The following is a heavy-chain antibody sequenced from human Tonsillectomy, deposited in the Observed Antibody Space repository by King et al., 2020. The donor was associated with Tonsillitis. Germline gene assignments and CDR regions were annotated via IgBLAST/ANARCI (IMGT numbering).Heavy chain of an antibody. CDR1: GGSTSSYY. J-gene: IGHJ2*01. V-gene: IGHV4-59*08. CDR3: ARPYSSSFWFFDL. D-gene: IGHD6-6*01. CDR2: IYYSGNT. Sequence: QLQESGPGLVKPSETLSLTCTVSGGSTSSYYWSWFRQPPGKGLEWIGFIYYSGNTNYNPSLKSRVSMSLATSKNHFSLRLSSVTAAASAVYYCARPYSSSFWFFDLWGRGTLVTVSS.